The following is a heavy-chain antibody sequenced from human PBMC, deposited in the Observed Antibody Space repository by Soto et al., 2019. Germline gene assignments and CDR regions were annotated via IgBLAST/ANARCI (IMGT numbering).Heavy chain of an antibody. D-gene: IGHD6-13*01. CDR3: AKDGGTQSWDYYYYGMDV. Sequence: QVQVVESGGGVVQPGRSLRLSCAASGFTFSSYGMHWVRQAPGKGPEWVAVISYDGSNKYYADSVKGRFTISRDNSKNTLYLQMNSLRAEDTAVYYCAKDGGTQSWDYYYYGMDVWGQGTTVTVSS. CDR1: GFTFSSYG. J-gene: IGHJ6*02. CDR2: ISYDGSNK. V-gene: IGHV3-30*18.